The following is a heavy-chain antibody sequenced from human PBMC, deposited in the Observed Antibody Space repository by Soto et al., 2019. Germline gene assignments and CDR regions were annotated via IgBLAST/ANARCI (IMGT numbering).Heavy chain of an antibody. CDR3: ARDLRMGEWFGGYYYYGMDV. CDR2: IYNSGSS. V-gene: IGHV4-31*03. CDR1: SGSISSGTYY. Sequence: QVQLQESGPGLVRPSQTLTLTCTVSSGSISSGTYYWSWIRQHPGKGLEWIGHIYNSGSSYYNPSLKRRFTISVDTSKQQVSLRLSSVTTADTAVYYWARDLRMGEWFGGYYYYGMDVWGQGTTVTVSS. D-gene: IGHD3-16*01. J-gene: IGHJ6*02.